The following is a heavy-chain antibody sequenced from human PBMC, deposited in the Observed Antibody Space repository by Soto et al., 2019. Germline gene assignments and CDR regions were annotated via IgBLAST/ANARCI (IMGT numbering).Heavy chain of an antibody. CDR3: ARDDGYYKLGY. J-gene: IGHJ4*02. CDR2: IWYDGSNK. CDR1: GFTFSSYG. Sequence: QVQLVESGGGVVQPGRSLRLSCAASGFTFSSYGMHWVRQAPGKGLEWVAVIWYDGSNKYYADSVKGRFTISRDNSKNTLYLQMNSLRAEDTAVYYCARDDGYYKLGYWGQGTLVNVSS. V-gene: IGHV3-33*01. D-gene: IGHD4-17*01.